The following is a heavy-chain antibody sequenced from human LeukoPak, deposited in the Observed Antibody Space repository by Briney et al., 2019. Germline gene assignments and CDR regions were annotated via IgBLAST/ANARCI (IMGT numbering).Heavy chain of an antibody. CDR1: GGSISSSSYY. CDR2: IYNSGST. V-gene: IGHV4-39*01. CDR3: ARTNYGDYVMTWFDP. D-gene: IGHD4-17*01. Sequence: SETLSLTCTVSGGSISSSSYYWGWLRQPPGKGLEWFGLIYNSGSTYYNPSLKSRVTMSVDTAKNQFYLKLRSVTAADTAVYYCARTNYGDYVMTWFDPWGQGTLVTVPS. J-gene: IGHJ5*02.